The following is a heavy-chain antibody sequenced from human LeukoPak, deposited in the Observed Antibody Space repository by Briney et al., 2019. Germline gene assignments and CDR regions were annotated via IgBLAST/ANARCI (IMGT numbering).Heavy chain of an antibody. CDR3: ARTLLPAASNNWFDP. CDR1: GGSFSGYY. J-gene: IGHJ5*02. V-gene: IGHV4-34*01. CDR2: INHSGST. Sequence: PSETLSLTCAVYGGSFSGYYWSWIRQPPGKGLEWIGEINHSGSTNYNPSLKSRVTISVDTSKNQFSLKLSSVTAADTAVYYCARTLLPAASNNWFDPGGQGTLVTVSS. D-gene: IGHD2-2*01.